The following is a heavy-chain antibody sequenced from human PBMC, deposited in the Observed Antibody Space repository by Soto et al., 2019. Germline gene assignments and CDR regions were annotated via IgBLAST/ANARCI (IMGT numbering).Heavy chain of an antibody. D-gene: IGHD6-6*01. CDR1: GGSISSGDYY. Sequence: SETLSLTCTVSGGSISSGDYYWSWIRQPPGKGLEWIGYIYYSGSTYYNPSLKSRVTISVDTSKNQFSLKLSSVTAADTAVYYCARAGVAARDYYYYGMDVWGRGTTVTVSS. CDR3: ARAGVAARDYYYYGMDV. J-gene: IGHJ6*02. CDR2: IYYSGST. V-gene: IGHV4-30-4*01.